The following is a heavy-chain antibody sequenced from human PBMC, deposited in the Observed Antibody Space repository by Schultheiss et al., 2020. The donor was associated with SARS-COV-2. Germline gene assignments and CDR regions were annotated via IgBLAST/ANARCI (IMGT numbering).Heavy chain of an antibody. D-gene: IGHD2-15*01. CDR3: ARWWRVAATKFDP. V-gene: IGHV4-59*04. CDR1: GGSISSYY. CDR2: IYYSGST. J-gene: IGHJ5*02. Sequence: SQTLSLTCTVSGGSISSYYWSWIRQPPGKGLEWIGSIYYSGSTYYNPSLKSRVTISIDMSKNQFSLKLSSVTAADTAVYYCARWWRVAATKFDPWGQGTLVTVSS.